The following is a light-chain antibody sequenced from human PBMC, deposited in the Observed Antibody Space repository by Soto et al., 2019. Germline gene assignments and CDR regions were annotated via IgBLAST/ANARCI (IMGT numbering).Light chain of an antibody. CDR2: EVS. CDR3: SSYTSSSTLGLLYV. J-gene: IGLJ1*01. Sequence: QSALTQPASVSGSPGQSLTISCTGTSSDVGGYNYVSWYQQHPGKAPKLMIYEVSNRPSGVSNRFSGSKSGNTASLTISGLQAEDEADYYCSSYTSSSTLGLLYVFGTGTKLTVL. V-gene: IGLV2-14*01. CDR1: SSDVGGYNY.